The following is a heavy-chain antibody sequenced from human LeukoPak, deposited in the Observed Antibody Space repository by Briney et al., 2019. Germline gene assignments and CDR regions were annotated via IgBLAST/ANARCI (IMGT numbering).Heavy chain of an antibody. Sequence: ASVKVSCKASGYTFTGYYMHWVRQAPGQGLEWMGWINPNSGGTNYAQKFQGRVTMTRDTSISTAYMELSRLRSDDTAVYYCARDGVRVSANLENYYYYYMDVWGKGTTVTVSS. CDR1: GYTFTGYY. CDR3: ARDGVRVSANLENYYYYYMDV. D-gene: IGHD2-8*01. V-gene: IGHV1-2*02. CDR2: INPNSGGT. J-gene: IGHJ6*03.